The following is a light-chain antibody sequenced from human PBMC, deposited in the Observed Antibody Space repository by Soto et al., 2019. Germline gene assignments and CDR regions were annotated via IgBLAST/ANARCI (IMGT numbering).Light chain of an antibody. V-gene: IGKV1-33*01. CDR3: QQYDNLPYT. Sequence: DIQLTQSPSSLSASVGDRVTITCQASQDIRSYLNWYQQKPGKAPKLLIYDASYLEAGVPSRFSGSGFGTDFTFTIRSLQPEDIATYYCQQYDNLPYTFGQGTKLEIK. CDR1: QDIRSY. J-gene: IGKJ2*01. CDR2: DAS.